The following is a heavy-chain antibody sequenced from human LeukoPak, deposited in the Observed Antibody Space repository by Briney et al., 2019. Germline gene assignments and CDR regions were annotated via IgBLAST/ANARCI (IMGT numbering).Heavy chain of an antibody. D-gene: IGHD3-3*01. Sequence: SETLSLTCTVSGGSISSSSYYWGWIRQPPGKGLEWIGSIYYSGSTYYNPSLKSRVTISVDTSKNQFSLKLSSVTAADTAVYYCARELSTIFGVEDAFDIWGQGTMVTVSS. CDR1: GGSISSSSYY. CDR3: ARELSTIFGVEDAFDI. CDR2: IYYSGST. V-gene: IGHV4-39*02. J-gene: IGHJ3*02.